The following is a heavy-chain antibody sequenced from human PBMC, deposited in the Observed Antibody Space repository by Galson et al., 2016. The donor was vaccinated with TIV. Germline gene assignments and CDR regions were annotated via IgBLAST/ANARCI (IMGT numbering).Heavy chain of an antibody. J-gene: IGHJ3*01. CDR1: GFSVTTNY. CDR3: ARDIPEYTMGGLDL. D-gene: IGHD2-21*01. V-gene: IGHV3-66*03. CDR2: VYRNGNA. Sequence: SLRLSCAASGFSVTTNYMTWVRQAPGKGLEWISVVYRNGNAYYTDSVKGRFTMSRDDLKNTVDLQMDNLRPGDTALYYCARDIPEYTMGGLDLWGQGTMVTVSS.